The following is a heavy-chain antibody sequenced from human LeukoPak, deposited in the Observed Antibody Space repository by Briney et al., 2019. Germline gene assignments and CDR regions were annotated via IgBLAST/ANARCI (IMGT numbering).Heavy chain of an antibody. Sequence: ASVKVSCKASGYTFTSYTISWARQAPGQGLEWVGWSSTSNGATNYAQKLQGRVTMTTDTSTTTAYLEVRTLTSDDTAVYYCARDPGAAVFDYWGQGTLVIVSS. CDR2: SSTSNGAT. V-gene: IGHV1-18*01. CDR3: ARDPGAAVFDY. D-gene: IGHD2-15*01. CDR1: GYTFTSYT. J-gene: IGHJ4*02.